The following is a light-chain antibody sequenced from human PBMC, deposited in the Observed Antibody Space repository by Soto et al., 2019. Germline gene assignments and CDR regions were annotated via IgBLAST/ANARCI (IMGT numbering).Light chain of an antibody. J-gene: IGKJ1*01. Sequence: EIVLTQSPGTLSLSPGERATLSCRASQSVSSTYLIWYQQKPGQAPRLLIHGASSRATGIPDRFSGSGSGTDFTLTISRLEPEDFAVYYFQQYGSSPPTWTFGQATKVEIK. CDR2: GAS. CDR1: QSVSSTY. V-gene: IGKV3-20*01. CDR3: QQYGSSPPTWT.